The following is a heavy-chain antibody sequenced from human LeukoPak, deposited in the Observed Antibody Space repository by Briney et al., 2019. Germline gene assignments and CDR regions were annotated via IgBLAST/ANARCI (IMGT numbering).Heavy chain of an antibody. V-gene: IGHV1-46*01. CDR3: ARVVTKPSSSWKYDAFDI. J-gene: IGHJ3*02. D-gene: IGHD6-13*01. CDR2: INPSGGST. CDR1: GGTFSSYA. Sequence: ASVKVSCKASGGTFSSYAISWVRQAPGQGLEWMGIINPSGGSTSYAQKFQGRVTMTRDTSTSTVYMELSSLRSEDTAVYYCARVVTKPSSSWKYDAFDIWGQGTMVTVSS.